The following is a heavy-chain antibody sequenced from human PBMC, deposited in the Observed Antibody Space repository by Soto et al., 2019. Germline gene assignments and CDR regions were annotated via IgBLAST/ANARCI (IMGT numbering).Heavy chain of an antibody. CDR1: VFNCNSYT. V-gene: IGHV3-21*06. CDR3: ARVGAYFGEFDYFDY. D-gene: IGHD3-10*01. Sequence: GGPLRPAGSAHVFNCNSYTMNWVRQAPGKGLEWVSSISRFSDRTYYADSVKGRFAIFRANAENSVYLQVSSLRAEDTAVYYCARVGAYFGEFDYFDYWGQGTPVTVSS. CDR2: ISRFSDRT. J-gene: IGHJ4*02.